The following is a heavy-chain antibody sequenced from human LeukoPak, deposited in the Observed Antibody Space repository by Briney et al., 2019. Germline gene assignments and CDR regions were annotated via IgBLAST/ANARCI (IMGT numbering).Heavy chain of an antibody. J-gene: IGHJ4*02. CDR1: GYTFTSYY. D-gene: IGHD6-19*01. V-gene: IGHV1-2*04. Sequence: ASVKLSCKASGYTFTSYYMHWVRQAPGQGLEWMGWINPNSGGTNYAQKFQGWVTMTRDTSISTAYMELSRLRSDDTAVYYCARGPQLVRGYSSGWYDYWGQGTLVTVSS. CDR2: INPNSGGT. CDR3: ARGPQLVRGYSSGWYDY.